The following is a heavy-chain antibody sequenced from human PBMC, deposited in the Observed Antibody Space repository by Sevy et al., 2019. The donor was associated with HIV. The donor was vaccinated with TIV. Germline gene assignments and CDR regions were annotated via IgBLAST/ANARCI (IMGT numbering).Heavy chain of an antibody. D-gene: IGHD3-22*01. J-gene: IGHJ4*02. CDR1: GYTLTQLS. CDR2: FDPEDGET. Sequence: ASVKVSCKVSGYTLTQLSMHWVRQAPGKGLEWMGSFDPEDGETLYAQKFQGRVTMTEDTPTNTAYMELSSLRSEDTAVYYCATTKDYYDSSGSPFDYWGQGTLVTVSS. CDR3: ATTKDYYDSSGSPFDY. V-gene: IGHV1-24*01.